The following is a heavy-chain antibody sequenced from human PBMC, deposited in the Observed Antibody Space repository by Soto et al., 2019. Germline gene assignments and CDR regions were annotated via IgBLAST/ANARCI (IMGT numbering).Heavy chain of an antibody. CDR2: ISYDGSLQ. CDR1: GFGFSSYG. CDR3: VSDRGYGHASVPYS. Sequence: QAQLVESGGGVVQPGRSLRLSCAASGFGFSSYGMHWVRQAPGTGLEWVAVISYDGSLQHYADSVKGRFTISRDNSKNMVLLQISSLRAEDTAVYYCVSDRGYGHASVPYSWGQGTLVSVSS. J-gene: IGHJ4*02. V-gene: IGHV3-30*03. D-gene: IGHD5-18*01.